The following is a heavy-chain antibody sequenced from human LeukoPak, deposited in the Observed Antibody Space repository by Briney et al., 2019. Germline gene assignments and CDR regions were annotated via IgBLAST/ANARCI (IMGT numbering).Heavy chain of an antibody. CDR3: ARDPRVVPFDY. Sequence: GASVKVSCKASGYTFTGYYLHWVRQAPGQGLEWMGCVNPNSGDTNYAQKFQGSVTMTRDTSISTAYMELRSLRSDDTAVYYCARDPRVVPFDYWGQGTLVTVSS. CDR2: VNPNSGDT. D-gene: IGHD3-3*01. J-gene: IGHJ4*02. V-gene: IGHV1-2*02. CDR1: GYTFTGYY.